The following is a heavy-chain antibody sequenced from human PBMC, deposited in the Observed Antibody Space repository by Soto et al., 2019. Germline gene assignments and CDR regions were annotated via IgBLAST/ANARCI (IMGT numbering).Heavy chain of an antibody. V-gene: IGHV3-43*02. CDR3: AKDIKVGTVTTNYFDY. Sequence: GGSLRLSWAASGFTFDDYAMHWVRQAQGKGRGWVSLISGDGGSTYYADSVKGRFTISRDNSKTSLYLQINSLRTEDTALYYCAKDIKVGTVTTNYFDYWGQGTLVTVSS. CDR2: ISGDGGST. J-gene: IGHJ4*02. CDR1: GFTFDDYA. D-gene: IGHD4-4*01.